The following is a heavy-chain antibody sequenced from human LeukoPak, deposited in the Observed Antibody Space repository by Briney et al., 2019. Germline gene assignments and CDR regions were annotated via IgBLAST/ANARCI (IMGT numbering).Heavy chain of an antibody. CDR2: FDPEDGET. V-gene: IGHV1-24*01. D-gene: IGHD1-26*01. CDR3: ATAHSGSSGCFQH. CDR1: GYTLTELS. J-gene: IGHJ1*01. Sequence: ASVKVSCKVSGYTLTELSMHWVRQAPGKGPEWMGGFDPEDGETIYAQKFQGRVTMTEDTSTDTAYMELSSLRSEDTAVYYCATAHSGSSGCFQHWGQGTLVTVSS.